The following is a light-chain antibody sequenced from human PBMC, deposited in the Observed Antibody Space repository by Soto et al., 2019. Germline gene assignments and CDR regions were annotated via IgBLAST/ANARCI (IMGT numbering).Light chain of an antibody. CDR3: QQYNNWPAWT. J-gene: IGKJ1*01. Sequence: SQSRGTPSHSKRKRATLSCRASQSVSSNLAWYQQKPGQAPRLLIYGASTRATGIPARFSGSGSGTEFTLTISSLQFEDFAVYYCQQYNNWPAWTFGQGTKV. CDR2: GAS. CDR1: QSVSSN. V-gene: IGKV3-15*01.